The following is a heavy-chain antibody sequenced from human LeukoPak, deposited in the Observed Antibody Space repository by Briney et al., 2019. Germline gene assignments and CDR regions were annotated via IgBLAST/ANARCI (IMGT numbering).Heavy chain of an antibody. CDR3: ARDRYYYGSGSYSTDWYFDL. Sequence: SETLSLTCAVSGGSFSGYYWSWIRQPPGKGLEWIGEINHSGSTNYNPSLKSRVTISVDTSKNQFSLKLSSVTAADTAVYYCARDRYYYGSGSYSTDWYFDLWGRGTLVTVSS. V-gene: IGHV4-34*01. J-gene: IGHJ2*01. CDR1: GGSFSGYY. CDR2: INHSGST. D-gene: IGHD3-10*01.